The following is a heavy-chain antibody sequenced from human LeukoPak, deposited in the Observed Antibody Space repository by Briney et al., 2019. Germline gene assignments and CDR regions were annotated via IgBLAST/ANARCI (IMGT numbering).Heavy chain of an antibody. V-gene: IGHV3-21*01. D-gene: IGHD3-3*02. CDR1: GFTFSSYS. Sequence: GGSLRLSCAASGFTFSSYSMSWVRQAPGKGLEWVSSISSSSSYIYYADSVKGRFTISRDNAKNSLYLQMNSLRAEDTAVYYCARGDELGYYYMDVWGKGTTVTVSS. CDR2: ISSSSSYI. CDR3: ARGDELGYYYMDV. J-gene: IGHJ6*03.